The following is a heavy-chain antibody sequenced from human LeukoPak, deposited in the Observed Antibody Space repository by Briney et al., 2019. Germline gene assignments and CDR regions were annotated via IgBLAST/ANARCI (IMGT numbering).Heavy chain of an antibody. CDR1: GFTFSSYA. Sequence: GGSLRLSCAASGFTFSSYAMSWVRQAPGKGLEWVSASSGSGGSTYYADSVKGRSTISRDNSKNTLYLQMNSLRAEGTAVYYCAKGPAFYYDSSGSYFDFWGQGTLVTVSS. V-gene: IGHV3-23*01. CDR2: SSGSGGST. D-gene: IGHD3-22*01. CDR3: AKGPAFYYDSSGSYFDF. J-gene: IGHJ4*02.